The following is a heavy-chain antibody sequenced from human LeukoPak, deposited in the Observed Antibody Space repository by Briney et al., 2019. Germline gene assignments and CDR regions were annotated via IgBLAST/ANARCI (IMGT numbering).Heavy chain of an antibody. V-gene: IGHV4-39*01. D-gene: IGHD3/OR15-3a*01. J-gene: IGHJ4*02. CDR2: IYYSGST. Sequence: SETLSLTCTVSGGSIINRSYYWGWIRQPPGEGLEWIGNIYYSGSTHYNPSLKSRVTISVDTSKNQFSLRLSSVTAADTAVYYCARIDYIIFARIDYWGQGTLVTVSS. CDR1: GGSIINRSYY. CDR3: ARIDYIIFARIDY.